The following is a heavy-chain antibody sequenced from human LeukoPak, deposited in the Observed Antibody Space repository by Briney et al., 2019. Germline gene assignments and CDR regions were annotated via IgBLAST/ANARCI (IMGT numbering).Heavy chain of an antibody. J-gene: IGHJ4*02. Sequence: GGSLRLSCVASGFTFSSYGMHWVRQAPGKGLEWVGRIKSKTDGGTTDYAAPVKGRFTISRDDSKNTLYLQMNSLKTEDTAVYYCTTDRSGWYDYWGQGTLVTVSS. CDR2: IKSKTDGGTT. CDR3: TTDRSGWYDY. V-gene: IGHV3-15*01. CDR1: GFTFSSYG. D-gene: IGHD6-19*01.